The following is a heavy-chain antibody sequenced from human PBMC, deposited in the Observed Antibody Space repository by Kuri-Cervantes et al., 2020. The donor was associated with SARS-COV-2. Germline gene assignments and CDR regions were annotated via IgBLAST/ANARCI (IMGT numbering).Heavy chain of an antibody. Sequence: GGSLRLSCAASGFTFSSYGMHWVRQAPGKGLEWVAVIWYDGSNKYYADSVKGRFTISRDNSKNKLYLQMNSLRVEDTAVYYCASYPSYDYGDYVAVYYFDYWGQGTLVTVSS. D-gene: IGHD4-17*01. J-gene: IGHJ4*02. CDR1: GFTFSSYG. CDR3: ASYPSYDYGDYVAVYYFDY. V-gene: IGHV3-33*01. CDR2: IWYDGSNK.